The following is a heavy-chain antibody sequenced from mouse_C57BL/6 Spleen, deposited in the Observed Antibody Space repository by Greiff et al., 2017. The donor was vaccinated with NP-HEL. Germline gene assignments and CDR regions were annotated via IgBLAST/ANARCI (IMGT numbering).Heavy chain of an antibody. D-gene: IGHD2-4*01. Sequence: VQLQQPGAELVQPGASVKLSCKASGYPFTCYWLSWVQQRPGRCREWIGRYDPNRGGTKYNEKFKSKATLTVDKPSSTAYMQLSSLTSEDSAVYYCARWGDYDVFDYWGQGTTLTVSS. J-gene: IGHJ2*01. CDR3: ARWGDYDVFDY. CDR2: YDPNRGGT. V-gene: IGHV1-72*01. CDR1: GYPFTCYW.